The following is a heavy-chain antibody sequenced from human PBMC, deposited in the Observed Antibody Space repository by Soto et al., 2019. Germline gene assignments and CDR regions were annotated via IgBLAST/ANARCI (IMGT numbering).Heavy chain of an antibody. Sequence: GGSLRLSCAASGFTLDAYAMHWVRQAPGKGLEWVSGISWNSGSIGYADSVKGRFTISRDNAKNSLYLQMNSLRAEDTALYYCAKDPGWSSSFGGMDVWGQGTTVTVSS. CDR3: AKDPGWSSSFGGMDV. V-gene: IGHV3-9*01. D-gene: IGHD6-13*01. J-gene: IGHJ6*02. CDR2: ISWNSGSI. CDR1: GFTLDAYA.